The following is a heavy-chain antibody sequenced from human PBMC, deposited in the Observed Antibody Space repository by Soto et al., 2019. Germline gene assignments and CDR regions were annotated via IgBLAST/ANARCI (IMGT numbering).Heavy chain of an antibody. Sequence: PGESLKISCKGSGYSFTSYWIGWVRQMPGKGLEWMGIIYPGDSDTRYSPSFQGQVTISADKSISTAYLQWSSLKASDTAMYYCARHSMVATPRSPFDYWGQGTQVTVSS. CDR1: GYSFTSYW. V-gene: IGHV5-51*01. CDR2: IYPGDSDT. D-gene: IGHD5-12*01. CDR3: ARHSMVATPRSPFDY. J-gene: IGHJ4*02.